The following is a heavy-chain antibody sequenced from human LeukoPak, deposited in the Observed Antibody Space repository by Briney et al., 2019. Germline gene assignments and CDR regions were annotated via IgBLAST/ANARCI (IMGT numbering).Heavy chain of an antibody. CDR2: ISWNRSSI. J-gene: IGHJ3*02. Sequence: GASLRLSCAGSGLTFDDYAMPWVRQAPGRGLKWVSGISWNRSSIGYADSVKGRLTISRDIAKNFLYLQMNSLRAEDTALYYCAKDKAAAGLDAFDIWGQGTMVTVSS. V-gene: IGHV3-9*01. CDR1: GLTFDDYA. CDR3: AKDKAAAGLDAFDI. D-gene: IGHD6-13*01.